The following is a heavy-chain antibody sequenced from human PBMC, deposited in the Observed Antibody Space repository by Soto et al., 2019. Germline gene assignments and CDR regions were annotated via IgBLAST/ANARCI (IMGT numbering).Heavy chain of an antibody. CDR3: ESSAFGVTEGISRAFDV. V-gene: IGHV1-2*04. Sequence: QVQLVQSGAEVKKPGTSVKVSCKTSGYTFTAFYIHWVRQAPGQGLEWLGWINPNAGGSKSPQRLQCSVTLTRATSTNTASLELTGLTSAYAAVYFCESSAFGVTEGISRAFDVWGQGTIVDVS. J-gene: IGHJ3*01. CDR1: GYTFTAFY. CDR2: INPNAGGS. D-gene: IGHD3-3*01.